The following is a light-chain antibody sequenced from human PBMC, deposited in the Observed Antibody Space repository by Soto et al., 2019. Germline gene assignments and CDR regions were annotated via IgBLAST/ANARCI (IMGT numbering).Light chain of an antibody. Sequence: DTQMTQSPSTLSASVGDRVTITCRASQSISSWLAWYQQKPGKAPKLLIYDASSLESGVPSRFSGSGSGTEFTLTISSLQPDDFATYYCQQSYSSPQTFGQGTKVDIK. V-gene: IGKV1-5*01. CDR3: QQSYSSPQT. J-gene: IGKJ1*01. CDR2: DAS. CDR1: QSISSW.